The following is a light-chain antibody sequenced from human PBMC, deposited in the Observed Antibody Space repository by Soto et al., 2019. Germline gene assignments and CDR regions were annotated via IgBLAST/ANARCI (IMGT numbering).Light chain of an antibody. CDR2: DNN. CDR1: GTNIGHNY. J-gene: IGLJ3*02. Sequence: QSVLPQPPSVSAAPGQKVTISCSGSGTNIGHNYVSLYQQLPGTAPKLVIYDNNERPSGLPDRISGSKSGTSATLAITGLQTGDEATYNCGTWDSRLTAEVFGGGTKLTVL. CDR3: GTWDSRLTAEV. V-gene: IGLV1-51*01.